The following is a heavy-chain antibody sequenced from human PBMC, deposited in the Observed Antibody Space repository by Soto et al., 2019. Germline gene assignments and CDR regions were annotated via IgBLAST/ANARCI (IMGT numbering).Heavy chain of an antibody. V-gene: IGHV4-34*01. CDR2: INHSGST. J-gene: IGHJ6*03. Sequence: PSETLSLTCAVYGGSFSGYYWSWIRQPPGKGLEWIGEINHSGSTNYNPSLKSRVTISVDTSKNQFPLKLSSVTAADTAVYYCARGRKAYYDIFSGYSRSSYYYIVVLGKGTTVTVPS. CDR3: ARGRKAYYDIFSGYSRSSYYYIVV. D-gene: IGHD3-9*01. CDR1: GGSFSGYY.